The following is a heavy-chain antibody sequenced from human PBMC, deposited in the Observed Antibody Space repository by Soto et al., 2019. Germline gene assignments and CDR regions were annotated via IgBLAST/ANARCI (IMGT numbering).Heavy chain of an antibody. D-gene: IGHD2-21*02. J-gene: IGHJ3*02. CDR1: GGSISSGGYY. CDR3: ARVCGGDCHNVFDI. CDR2: IYYSGST. V-gene: IGHV4-31*03. Sequence: QVQLQESGPGLVKPSQTLSLTCTVSGGSISSGGYYWTWILQHPGKGLEWIGYIYYSGSTYYNPSLKSRVTISVDTSKNQFSLKLSSVTAADTAVYYCARVCGGDCHNVFDIWCQGTMVTVSS.